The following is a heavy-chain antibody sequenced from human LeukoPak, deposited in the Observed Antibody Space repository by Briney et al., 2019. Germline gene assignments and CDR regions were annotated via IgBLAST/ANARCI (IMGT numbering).Heavy chain of an antibody. D-gene: IGHD6-13*01. V-gene: IGHV3-7*01. CDR2: IKQDGSEK. J-gene: IGHJ4*02. CDR1: GFTFSSYW. CDR3: ARDMPIYSSSWYDY. Sequence: PGGSLRLSCAASGFTFSSYWMSWVRQAPGKGLEWVANIKQDGSEKYYVDSVKGRFTISRDNAKNSLYLQMNSLRAEDTAVYHCARDMPIYSSSWYDYWGQGTLVTVSS.